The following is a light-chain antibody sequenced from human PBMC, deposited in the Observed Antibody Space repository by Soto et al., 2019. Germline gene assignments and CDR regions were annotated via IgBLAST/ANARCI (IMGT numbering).Light chain of an antibody. CDR1: SSDVGGFNY. V-gene: IGLV2-11*01. J-gene: IGLJ1*01. Sequence: QSALTQPRSVSGSPGQSVTISCTGTSSDVGGFNYVSWYQQHPGKAPKLMIYDVSKRPSGVPDRFSGSKSGNTASLTISGLQDDDDADYYCCSYAGSYTYVFGIGTKLTVL. CDR2: DVS. CDR3: CSYAGSYTYV.